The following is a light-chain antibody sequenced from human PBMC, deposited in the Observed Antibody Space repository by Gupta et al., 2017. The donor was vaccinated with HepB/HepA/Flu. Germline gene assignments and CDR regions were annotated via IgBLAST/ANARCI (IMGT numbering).Light chain of an antibody. Sequence: DIVMTQSPDSLAVSLGERATINCKSSQSVLYSSNNKNYLAWYQQKPGQPPKLLIYWASTRESGVPDRCSGSGSGTDFTLTISSLQAEDVAVYYCQRYYGTPLTFGGGTKVEIK. V-gene: IGKV4-1*01. CDR1: QSVLYSSNNKNY. J-gene: IGKJ4*01. CDR3: QRYYGTPLT. CDR2: WAS.